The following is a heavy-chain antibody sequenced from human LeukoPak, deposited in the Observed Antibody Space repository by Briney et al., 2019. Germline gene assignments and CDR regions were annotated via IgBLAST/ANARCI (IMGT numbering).Heavy chain of an antibody. V-gene: IGHV1-18*04. J-gene: IGHJ4*02. CDR3: ARDDRGYSYGLYY. CDR1: GYTFSGSY. CDR2: ISAYNGNT. Sequence: ASVKVSCKASGYTFSGSYLHWVRQAPGQGLEWMGWISAYNGNTNYAQKLQGRVTMTTDTSTSTAYMELRSLRSDDTAVYYCARDDRGYSYGLYYWGQGTLVTVSS. D-gene: IGHD5-18*01.